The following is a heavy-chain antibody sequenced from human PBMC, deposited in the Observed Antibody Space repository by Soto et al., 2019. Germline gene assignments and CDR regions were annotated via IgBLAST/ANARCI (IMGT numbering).Heavy chain of an antibody. D-gene: IGHD6-19*01. CDR1: GFTFSNYW. V-gene: IGHV3-7*01. J-gene: IGHJ4*02. CDR2: IKHDGSEK. Sequence: EVHLVESGGGLVQPGGSLSLSCAASGFTFSNYWMSWVRQAPGKRLEWVANIKHDGSEKYYVDSVKRRFTITRDNAKNSLYLKMDSLRVEDSAVYYCARDEGGGWYRDTYWGQGTLVTVSS. CDR3: ARDEGGGWYRDTY.